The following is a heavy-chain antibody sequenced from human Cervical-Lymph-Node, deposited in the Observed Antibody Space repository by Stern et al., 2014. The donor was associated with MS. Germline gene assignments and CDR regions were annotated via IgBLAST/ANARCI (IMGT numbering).Heavy chain of an antibody. D-gene: IGHD6-13*01. CDR2: ISYDGSNK. CDR3: AREMIAAAGTIPFDY. V-gene: IGHV3-30*01. Sequence: VHLVESGGGVVQPGRSLRLSCAASGFTFSSYAMYWVRQAPGKGLEWVAVISYDGSNKYYADSVKGRFTISRDNSKKTLYLQMNSLRAEDTAVYYCAREMIAAAGTIPFDYWGQGTLVTVSS. J-gene: IGHJ4*02. CDR1: GFTFSSYA.